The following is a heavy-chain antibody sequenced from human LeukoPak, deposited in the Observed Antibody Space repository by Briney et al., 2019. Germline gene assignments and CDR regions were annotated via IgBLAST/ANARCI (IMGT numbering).Heavy chain of an antibody. J-gene: IGHJ3*02. CDR2: INWNGGST. V-gene: IGHV3-20*04. Sequence: GGSLRLSCAASGFTFDDYGMSWVRQAPGKGLEWVSGINWNGGSTGYADSVKGRFTISRDNAKNSLYLQMNSLRAEDTALYYCARPREGYGRDASDIWGQGTVVTVSS. CDR3: ARPREGYGRDASDI. D-gene: IGHD5-18*01. CDR1: GFTFDDYG.